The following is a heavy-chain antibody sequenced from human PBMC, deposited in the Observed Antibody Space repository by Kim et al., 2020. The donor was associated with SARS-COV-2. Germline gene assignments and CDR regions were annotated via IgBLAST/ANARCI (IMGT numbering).Heavy chain of an antibody. CDR2: IYYSGST. CDR3: ARHTSPWTTVTEDWFDP. J-gene: IGHJ5*02. Sequence: SETLSLTCTVSGGSISSSSYYWGWIRQPPGKGLEWIGSIYYSGSTYYNPSLKSRVTISVDTSKNQFSLKLSSVTAADTAVYYCARHTSPWTTVTEDWFDPWGQGTLVTVSS. D-gene: IGHD4-17*01. CDR1: GGSISSSSYY. V-gene: IGHV4-39*01.